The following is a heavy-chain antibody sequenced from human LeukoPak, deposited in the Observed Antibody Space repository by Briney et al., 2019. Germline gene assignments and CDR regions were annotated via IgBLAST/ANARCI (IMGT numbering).Heavy chain of an antibody. CDR2: ISGSGDTT. CDR3: AKDDAWLQYNY. V-gene: IGHV3-23*01. CDR1: GFTFSSHG. J-gene: IGHJ4*02. D-gene: IGHD5-24*01. Sequence: GGTLRLSCAAAGFTFSSHGMNWVRQAPGKGLEWVSGISGSGDTTYYADSVKGRFTISRDNSKNTLYLQMNSLRVEDTAVFYCAKDDAWLQYNYWGQGTLVTVSS.